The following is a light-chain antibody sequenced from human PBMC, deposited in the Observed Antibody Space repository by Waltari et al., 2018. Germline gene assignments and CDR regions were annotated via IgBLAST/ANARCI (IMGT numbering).Light chain of an antibody. CDR2: NNS. CDR3: AAWDDSLNGFYV. Sequence: QSVLTQPPSASGPPGQRVTISCSGSSSTLRGTAVHRYQHLPGTAPKLLIYNNSRRPSGVPDRFSGSTSGTSASLAISELQSGDEADYYCAAWDDSLNGFYVFGTGTKVTVL. CDR1: SSTLRGTA. J-gene: IGLJ1*01. V-gene: IGLV1-44*01.